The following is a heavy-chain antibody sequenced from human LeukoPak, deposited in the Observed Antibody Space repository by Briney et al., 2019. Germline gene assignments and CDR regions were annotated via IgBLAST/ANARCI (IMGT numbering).Heavy chain of an antibody. CDR3: ASLSDGEQLRVD. J-gene: IGHJ4*02. V-gene: IGHV4-39*07. D-gene: IGHD6-13*01. CDR2: IYYSGST. CDR1: GGSISSSSYY. Sequence: SETLSLTCTVSGGSISSSSYYWVWIRQPPGKGLEWIGSIYYSGSTYDNPSLKSRVTISVDTSKNRFSLKLSSVTAADTAVYYCASLSDGEQLRVDWGEGTLVTVSS.